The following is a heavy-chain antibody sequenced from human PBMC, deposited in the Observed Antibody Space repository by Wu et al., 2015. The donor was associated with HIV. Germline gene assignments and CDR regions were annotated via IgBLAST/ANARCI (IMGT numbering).Heavy chain of an antibody. J-gene: IGHJ5*02. D-gene: IGHD3-10*01. Sequence: QVHLVQSGAEVKKPGSSVKVSCKASGGILTKYDINWVRQAPGQGLEWMGGTTPMFGITNYAQKFQGRVTITSDVYTSTVYMELSSLRSEDTAIYYCARELEDPAIMVRAGFDPWGQGTLVTVSS. CDR1: GGILTKYD. CDR3: ARELEDPAIMVRAGFDP. V-gene: IGHV1-69*05. CDR2: TTPMFGIT.